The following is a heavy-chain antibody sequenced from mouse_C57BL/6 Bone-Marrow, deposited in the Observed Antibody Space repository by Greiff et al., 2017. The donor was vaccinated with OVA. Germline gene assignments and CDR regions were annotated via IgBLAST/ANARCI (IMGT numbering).Heavy chain of an antibody. CDR2: IWSDGST. V-gene: IGHV2-6*03. Sequence: VQLQESGPGLVAPSQSLSITCTVSGFSLTSYGVHWVRQPPGKGLEWLVVIWSDGSTTYNSALKSRLSISKDNSKSQVFLKMNSLQTDDTAMYYWARRGYSNYGWFAYWGQGTLVTVSA. CDR3: ARRGYSNYGWFAY. CDR1: GFSLTSYG. J-gene: IGHJ3*01. D-gene: IGHD2-5*01.